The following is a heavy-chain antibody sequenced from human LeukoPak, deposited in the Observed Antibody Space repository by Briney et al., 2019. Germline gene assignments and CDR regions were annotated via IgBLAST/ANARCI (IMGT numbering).Heavy chain of an antibody. Sequence: ETLSLTCTVSGGSISSYYWSWVRQAPGKGLEWVSAISGSGGSTYYADSVKGRFTISRDNSKNTLYLQMNSLRAEDTAVYYCAREVIIGVGAFDIWGQGTMVTVSS. CDR1: GGSISSYY. CDR3: AREVIIGVGAFDI. V-gene: IGHV3-23*01. CDR2: ISGSGGST. J-gene: IGHJ3*02. D-gene: IGHD3-3*01.